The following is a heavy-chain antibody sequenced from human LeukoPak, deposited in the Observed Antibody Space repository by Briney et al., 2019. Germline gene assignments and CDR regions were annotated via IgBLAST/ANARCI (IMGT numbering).Heavy chain of an antibody. V-gene: IGHV2-5*02. Sequence: SGPTLVKPTQTLTLTCTFSGFSLSTSGVGVGWIRQPPGKALEWLALIYWDDDKRYRPSLKSRLTITKDTSKNQVVLTMTNMDPVDTATYYCAHGYYDSSGSRVKFDYWGQGTLVTVSS. J-gene: IGHJ4*02. CDR1: GFSLSTSGVG. CDR3: AHGYYDSSGSRVKFDY. D-gene: IGHD3-22*01. CDR2: IYWDDDK.